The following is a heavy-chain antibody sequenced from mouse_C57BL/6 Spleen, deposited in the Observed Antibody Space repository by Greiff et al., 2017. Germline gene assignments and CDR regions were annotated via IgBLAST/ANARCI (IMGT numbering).Heavy chain of an antibody. D-gene: IGHD1-1*01. CDR2: ISDGGSYT. CDR1: GFTFSSYA. CDR3: ARDYGSSWDAMDY. V-gene: IGHV5-4*01. Sequence: EVQGVESGGGLVKPGGSLKLSCAASGFTFSSYAMSWVRQTPEKRLEWVATISDGGSYTYYPDNVKGRFTISRDNAKNNLYLQMSHLKSEDTAMYYCARDYGSSWDAMDYWGQGTSVTVSS. J-gene: IGHJ4*01.